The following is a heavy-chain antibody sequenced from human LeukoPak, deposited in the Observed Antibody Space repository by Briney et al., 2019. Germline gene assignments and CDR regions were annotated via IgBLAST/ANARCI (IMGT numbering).Heavy chain of an antibody. CDR3: ARKTYTSGWYVDDY. CDR2: IYYSGST. Sequence: SETLSLTCTVSGGSMTSNNYYWGWIRQHPGKGLEWIGYIYYSGSTYYNPSLKSRVTISVDTSKNQFSLKLSSVTAADTAVYYCARKTYTSGWYVDDYWGQGTLVTVSS. CDR1: GGSMTSNNYY. J-gene: IGHJ4*02. V-gene: IGHV4-31*03. D-gene: IGHD6-19*01.